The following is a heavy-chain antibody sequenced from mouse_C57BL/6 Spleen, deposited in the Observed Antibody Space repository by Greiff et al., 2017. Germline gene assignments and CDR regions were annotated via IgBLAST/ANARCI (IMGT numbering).Heavy chain of an antibody. CDR2: IDPSDSYT. J-gene: IGHJ2*01. V-gene: IGHV1-69*01. CDR3: ARWANWDYFDY. Sequence: QVQLQQPGAELVMPGASVKLSCKASGYTFTSYWMPWVKQRPGQGLEWIGEIDPSDSYTNYNQKFKGKSTLTVDKSSSTAYMQLSSLTSEDAAVYYCARWANWDYFDYWGQGTTLTVSS. CDR1: GYTFTSYW. D-gene: IGHD4-1*01.